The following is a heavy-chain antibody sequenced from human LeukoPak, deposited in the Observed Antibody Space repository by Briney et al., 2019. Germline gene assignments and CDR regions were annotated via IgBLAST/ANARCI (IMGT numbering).Heavy chain of an antibody. Sequence: SVKVSCKASGGTFSSYAISWVRQAPGQGLEWMGGIIPIFGTANYAQKFQGRVTITADESTSTAYMELSSLRSEDTAVYYCARDFWSGYSGLDAFDIWGQGTMVTVSS. CDR1: GGTFSSYA. CDR3: ARDFWSGYSGLDAFDI. D-gene: IGHD3-3*01. J-gene: IGHJ3*02. V-gene: IGHV1-69*13. CDR2: IIPIFGTA.